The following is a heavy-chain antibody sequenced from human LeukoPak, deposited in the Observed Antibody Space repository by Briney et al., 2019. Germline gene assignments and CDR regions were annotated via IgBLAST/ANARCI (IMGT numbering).Heavy chain of an antibody. V-gene: IGHV3-74*01. Sequence: GGSLRLSCAASGFAFSSNWMHRVRQAPGEGLVWVLRINAGGSATSYADSVEGRFTISRDNAKDTLYLQMNSLRVEDTAVYYCGSSLGPLTEYWGQGTLVTVSS. CDR2: INAGGSAT. J-gene: IGHJ4*02. D-gene: IGHD3-10*01. CDR1: GFAFSSNW. CDR3: GSSLGPLTEY.